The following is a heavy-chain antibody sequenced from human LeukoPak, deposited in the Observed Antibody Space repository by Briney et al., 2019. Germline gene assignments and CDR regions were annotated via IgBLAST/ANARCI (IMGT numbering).Heavy chain of an antibody. V-gene: IGHV1-69*05. J-gene: IGHJ5*02. CDR1: GGTFSSYA. CDR2: IIPIFGTA. D-gene: IGHD6-13*01. CDR3: ARSVGAAAGNPLS. Sequence: ASVKVSCKASGGTFSSYAISWVRQAPGQGLEWMGGIIPIFGTANYAQKLQGRVTITTDESTSTAYMELSSLRSEDTAVYYCARSVGAAAGNPLSWGQGTLVTVSS.